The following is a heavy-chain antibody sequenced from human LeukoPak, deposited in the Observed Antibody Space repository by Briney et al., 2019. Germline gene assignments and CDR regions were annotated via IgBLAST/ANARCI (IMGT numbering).Heavy chain of an antibody. CDR3: ARVESSSWYCQH. D-gene: IGHD6-13*01. J-gene: IGHJ1*01. CDR2: IYYSGST. Sequence: SETLSLTCTVSGGSISSYYWSWIRQPPGKGLEWIGYIYYSGSTNYNPSLKSRVTISVDTSKNQFSLKLSSVTAADTAVCYCARVESSSWYCQHWGQGTLVTVSS. V-gene: IGHV4-59*01. CDR1: GGSISSYY.